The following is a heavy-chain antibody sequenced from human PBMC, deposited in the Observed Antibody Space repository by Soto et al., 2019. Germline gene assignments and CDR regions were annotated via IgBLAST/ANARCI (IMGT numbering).Heavy chain of an antibody. CDR2: ISSDGSEK. J-gene: IGHJ4*02. V-gene: IGHV3-30*18. CDR3: AKAKSQSWLVGGDS. D-gene: IGHD1-26*01. CDR1: GFTFSTCA. Sequence: QVQLVESGGNVVQPGRSLRLSCVASGFTFSTCAMHWVRQAPGKGLEWVAIISSDGSEKHYADSVKGRFTISRDNSKNTLYLQMNSLRAEDTAVYYCAKAKSQSWLVGGDSWGQGTLVTVSS.